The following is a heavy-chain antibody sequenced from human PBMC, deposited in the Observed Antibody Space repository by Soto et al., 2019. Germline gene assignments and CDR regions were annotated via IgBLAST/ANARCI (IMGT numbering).Heavy chain of an antibody. CDR1: GASISRSPYC. CDR2: LCYSGN. V-gene: IGHV4-39*01. D-gene: IGHD3-10*01. J-gene: IGHJ5*02. Sequence: PSETLSLTCTVSGASISRSPYCWAWIRQPPGKGLEWVGSLCYSGNYYRPSLKSRVTISVDTSKNQLSLNLSSVTAADTAIYYCSRRAPEGLDPCGPGTMVTVSS. CDR3: SRRAPEGLDP.